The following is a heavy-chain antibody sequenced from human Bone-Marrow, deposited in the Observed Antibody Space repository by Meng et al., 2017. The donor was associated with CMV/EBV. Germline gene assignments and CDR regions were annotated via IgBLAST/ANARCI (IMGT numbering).Heavy chain of an antibody. CDR3: ARGPFFWSGYFPKPNFDY. Sequence: ASVKVSCKASGYTFTSYGISWVRQAPGQGLEWMGWISAYNGNTNYAQELQGRVAMTTDTSTSTAYMELRSLRSDDTAVYYCARGPFFWSGYFPKPNFDYWGQGTLVTVSS. D-gene: IGHD3-3*01. CDR1: GYTFTSYG. CDR2: ISAYNGNT. J-gene: IGHJ4*02. V-gene: IGHV1-18*01.